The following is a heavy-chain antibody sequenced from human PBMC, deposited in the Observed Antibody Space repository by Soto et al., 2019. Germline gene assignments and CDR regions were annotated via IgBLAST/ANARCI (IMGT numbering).Heavy chain of an antibody. CDR2: IISSSSNI. J-gene: IGHJ4*02. Sequence: EVQLVESGGGLVQPGGSLRLSCAASGFTFSAYSMNWVRQAPGKGLEWVSYIISSSSNIYYADSVKGRFTISRDNAKNSVYLQMNSLRDEDTAVYYCARDRPADYWGQGTLVTVSS. CDR3: ARDRPADY. CDR1: GFTFSAYS. V-gene: IGHV3-48*02.